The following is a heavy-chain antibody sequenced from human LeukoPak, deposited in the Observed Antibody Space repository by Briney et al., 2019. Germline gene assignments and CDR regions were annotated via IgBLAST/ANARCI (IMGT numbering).Heavy chain of an antibody. J-gene: IGHJ4*02. Sequence: PSETLSLTCTVSGGSISSDYWSWIRQSPGKGLEWVGYIHYSGGTNYNPSLKSRVTISMDTSKNQFYLKLSSVTAADTAVYYCARDTHAKERSDYWGLGTLVTVPS. CDR2: IHYSGGT. CDR3: ARDTHAKERSDY. V-gene: IGHV4-59*01. CDR1: GGSISSDY. D-gene: IGHD1-26*01.